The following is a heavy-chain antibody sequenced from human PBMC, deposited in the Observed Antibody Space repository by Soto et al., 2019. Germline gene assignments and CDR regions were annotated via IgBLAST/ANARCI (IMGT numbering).Heavy chain of an antibody. CDR1: GYTFSSYG. Sequence: QGQLVQSGGEVKKPGASVKVSCKACGYTFSSYGISWVRQAPGQGLEWMGWISGYNGKTNYAQKVQDRVTMTTDTSTSTDYMELRSLRSDDTAVYYCAREADVPYYYYGMDIWGQGTTVTVSS. V-gene: IGHV1-18*01. D-gene: IGHD2-2*01. CDR3: AREADVPYYYYGMDI. J-gene: IGHJ6*02. CDR2: ISGYNGKT.